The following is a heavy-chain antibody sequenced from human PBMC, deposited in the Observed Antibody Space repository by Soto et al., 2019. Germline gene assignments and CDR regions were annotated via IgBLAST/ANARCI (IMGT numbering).Heavy chain of an antibody. D-gene: IGHD3-10*01. Sequence: KPSETLSLTCTVSGGSISSGGYYWSWIRQHPGKGLEWIGYIYYSGSTYYNPSLKSRVTISVDTSKNQFSLKLSSVTAADTAVYYCARGGLLCEPAEGDGMDVWGQGTTVTVSS. J-gene: IGHJ6*02. CDR3: ARGGLLCEPAEGDGMDV. CDR2: IYYSGST. V-gene: IGHV4-31*03. CDR1: GGSISSGGYY.